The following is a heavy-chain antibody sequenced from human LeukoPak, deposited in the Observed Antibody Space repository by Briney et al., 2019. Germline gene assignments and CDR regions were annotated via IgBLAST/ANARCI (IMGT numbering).Heavy chain of an antibody. D-gene: IGHD3-22*01. Sequence: GGSLRLSCAGSGFTFSSYAMSWVRQAPGKRLGWVSAISGSGGSTYYADSVKGRFTISRDNSKKTLYLQMNSLRAEDTAVYYCAKEYYYDSSGPYAFDIWGQGAMVTVSS. CDR2: ISGSGGST. CDR1: GFTFSSYA. J-gene: IGHJ3*02. CDR3: AKEYYYDSSGPYAFDI. V-gene: IGHV3-23*01.